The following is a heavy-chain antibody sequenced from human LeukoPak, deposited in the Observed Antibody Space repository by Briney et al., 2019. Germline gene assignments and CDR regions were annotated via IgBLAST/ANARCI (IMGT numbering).Heavy chain of an antibody. V-gene: IGHV3-21*01. Sequence: GGSLRLSCAASGFTFSSYSMNWVRQAPGKGLEWVSSISSSSSCIYYADSVKGRFTISRDNAKNSLYLQMNSLRAEDTAVYYCARQLTAMVTGVFDYWGQGTLVTVSS. J-gene: IGHJ4*02. D-gene: IGHD5-18*01. CDR3: ARQLTAMVTGVFDY. CDR1: GFTFSSYS. CDR2: ISSSSSCI.